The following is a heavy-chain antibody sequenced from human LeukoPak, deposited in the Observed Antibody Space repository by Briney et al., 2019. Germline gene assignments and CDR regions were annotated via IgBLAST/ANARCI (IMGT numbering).Heavy chain of an antibody. CDR2: IFYSGST. V-gene: IGHV4-39*01. CDR1: GGSISTSNYY. J-gene: IGHJ4*02. Sequence: SETLSLTCTVSGGSISTSNYYWGWIRQPPGKGLEWIGNIFYSGSTYYSPSLRSRVTISLDTSRNQFSLKLNSVTATDTAVYFCARLTMVRGALNYFDYWGQGTLVTVSS. CDR3: ARLTMVRGALNYFDY. D-gene: IGHD3-10*01.